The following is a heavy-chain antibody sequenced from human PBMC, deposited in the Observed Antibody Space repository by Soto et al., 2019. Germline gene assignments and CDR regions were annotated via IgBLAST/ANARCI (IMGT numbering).Heavy chain of an antibody. CDR1: GSSISAYH. Sequence: SETLSLTCTVSGSSISAYHWIWIRQLPGEGLEWPGHIHYNGGTSSNPSLWRRVTISLDTSKNQFFLKLSSVIAADTAVYYCARWAYSDRRESFYYWGQETLVTLSS. V-gene: IGHV4-59*01. CDR3: ARWAYSDRRESFYY. D-gene: IGHD2-15*01. CDR2: IHYNGGT. J-gene: IGHJ4*02.